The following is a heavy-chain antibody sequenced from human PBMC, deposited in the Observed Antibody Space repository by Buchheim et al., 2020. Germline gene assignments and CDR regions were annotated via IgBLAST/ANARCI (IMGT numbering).Heavy chain of an antibody. CDR1: GGSISSSSYY. J-gene: IGHJ4*02. CDR3: ARRGYCTNDICYTIFDY. V-gene: IGHV4-39*01. CDR2: IYYSGPT. D-gene: IGHD2-8*01. Sequence: QLQLQESGPGLVKPSETLSLTCTVSGGSISSSSYYWGWIRQPPGKGLEWIGSIYYSGPTYYNPSLKSRVTISVDTSKNQFSLNLSSVTAADTAVYYCARRGYCTNDICYTIFDYWGQGTL.